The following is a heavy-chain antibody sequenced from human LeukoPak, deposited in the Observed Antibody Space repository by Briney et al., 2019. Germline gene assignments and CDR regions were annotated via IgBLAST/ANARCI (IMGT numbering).Heavy chain of an antibody. D-gene: IGHD5-12*01. CDR1: GDPISSHSDY. V-gene: IGHV4-61*08. J-gene: IGHJ4*02. Sequence: PSETLPVTCTVSGDPISSHSDYKWTWIRQTPGRGLEWIGYIYYSGSTSYNPSLKSRVIISVDTSKNQFSLKLTSVTAADTAVYYCAREYSGFDYWAQGTLVTVSS. CDR2: IYYSGST. CDR3: AREYSGFDY.